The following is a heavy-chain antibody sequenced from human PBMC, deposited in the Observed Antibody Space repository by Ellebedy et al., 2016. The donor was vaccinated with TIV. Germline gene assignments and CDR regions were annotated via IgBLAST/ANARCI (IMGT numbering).Heavy chain of an antibody. CDR2: VNPSGGST. D-gene: IGHD3-3*01. Sequence: AASVKVSCKASGYTFTRYYMHWVQQAPGQGLEWMGIVNPSGGSTSYAQKLQGRVTMTRDTSTSTVYMELSSLRSEDTAVYYCARDDLEDFWSGYPDYWGQGTLVTVSS. J-gene: IGHJ4*02. V-gene: IGHV1-46*04. CDR1: GYTFTRYY. CDR3: ARDDLEDFWSGYPDY.